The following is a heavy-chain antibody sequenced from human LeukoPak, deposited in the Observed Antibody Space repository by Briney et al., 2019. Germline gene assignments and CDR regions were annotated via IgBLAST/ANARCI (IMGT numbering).Heavy chain of an antibody. CDR2: INPHSGAT. J-gene: IGHJ5*02. V-gene: IGHV1-2*02. D-gene: IGHD4-11*01. CDR1: GYGFSDVY. CDR3: ATSSTVTHTRDP. Sequence: GDSVKVSCQASGYGFSDVYFNWVRQAPGQGLEWMGWINPHSGATNYAQRVQGRVSKDESFDTAYLELSRLTSDATAVYYCATSSTVTHTRDPWGQGTLVTVSS.